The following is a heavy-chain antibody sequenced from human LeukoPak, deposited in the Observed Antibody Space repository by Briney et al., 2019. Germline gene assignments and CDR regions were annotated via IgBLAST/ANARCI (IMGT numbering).Heavy chain of an antibody. V-gene: IGHV3-30*18. CDR2: LSYDGSDK. CDR3: AKDRSYYGAGSFFEY. D-gene: IGHD3-10*01. Sequence: PGGSLRLSCAASGFTFNTYGMHWVRQAPGKGLEWVAALSYDGSDKWYTDSVKGRFTISRDNSENTVYLQMNSLRTEDTALYYRAKDRSYYGAGSFFEYWGQGTLVTVSS. J-gene: IGHJ4*02. CDR1: GFTFNTYG.